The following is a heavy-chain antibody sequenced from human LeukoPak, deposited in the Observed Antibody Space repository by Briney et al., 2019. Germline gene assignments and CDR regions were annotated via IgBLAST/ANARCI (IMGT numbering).Heavy chain of an antibody. CDR2: IYHSGST. CDR1: GGSISSSNW. V-gene: IGHV4-4*02. D-gene: IGHD3-16*01. J-gene: IGHJ4*02. CDR3: ASWGSGGFGFFRY. Sequence: SGTLSLTCAVSGGSISSSNWWSWVRPPPGKGLEWIGEIYHSGSTNYNPSLKSRVTIPVDKSKNQFSLKLSSVTAADTAVYYCASWGSGGFGFFRYWGQGTLVTVSS.